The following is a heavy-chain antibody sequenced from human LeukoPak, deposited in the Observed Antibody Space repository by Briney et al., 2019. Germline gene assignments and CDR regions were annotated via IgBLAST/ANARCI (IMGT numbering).Heavy chain of an antibody. CDR1: GYTFTTYW. Sequence: PGESLQISCRGSGYTFTTYWIGWVRQLPGKGLEWMGIIYPGDSVTRYTPSFQGQVTMSADKPINTAYLQWSSLKASDTDMYYCARRQGCSSTSCPPDYWGQGTLVTVSP. CDR3: ARRQGCSSTSCPPDY. J-gene: IGHJ4*02. V-gene: IGHV5-51*01. CDR2: IYPGDSVT. D-gene: IGHD2-2*01.